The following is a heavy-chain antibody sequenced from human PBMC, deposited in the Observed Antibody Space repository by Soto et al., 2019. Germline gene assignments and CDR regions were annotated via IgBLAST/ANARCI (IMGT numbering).Heavy chain of an antibody. D-gene: IGHD3-3*01. CDR1: GYTFTNYG. Sequence: QVQLVQSGAEVKKPGASVKVSCKASGYTFTNYGISWVRQAPGQGLEWMGWISTYNGNTNYAQKLQGRVTMTTDTSTSAAYMELRGLRSDDTAVYYCARVLPDYDFCMGRRTDGMDVWGQGTTVNVSS. J-gene: IGHJ6*02. CDR2: ISTYNGNT. V-gene: IGHV1-18*01. CDR3: ARVLPDYDFCMGRRTDGMDV.